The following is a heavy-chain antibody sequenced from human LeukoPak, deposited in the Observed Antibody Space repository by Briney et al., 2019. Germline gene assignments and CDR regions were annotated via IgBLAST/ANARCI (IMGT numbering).Heavy chain of an antibody. CDR1: GYTFTSYG. Sequence: ASGKVSCKASGYTFTSYGISWVRQAPGQGLEWMGWISAYNGNTNYAQKLQGRVTMTTDTSTSTAYMELRSLRSDDTAVYYCARANSGTSSSGWYPLYYFDYWGQGTLVTVSS. CDR3: ARANSGTSSSGWYPLYYFDY. J-gene: IGHJ4*02. D-gene: IGHD6-19*01. V-gene: IGHV1-18*01. CDR2: ISAYNGNT.